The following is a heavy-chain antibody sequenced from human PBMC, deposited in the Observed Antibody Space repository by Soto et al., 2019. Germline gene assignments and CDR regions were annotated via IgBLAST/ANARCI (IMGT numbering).Heavy chain of an antibody. CDR2: ISGNGAGT. CDR1: GFMFEDYA. CDR3: AKDLQSWPLHFDY. Sequence: GGSLRLSCAVSGFMFEDYAMHWVRQAPGKGLEWVSAISGNGAGTYYADSVKGRFTISRDNSKNTLYLQMNSLRAEDTAVYYCAKDLQSWPLHFDYWGQGTLVTVSS. J-gene: IGHJ4*02. V-gene: IGHV3-23*01.